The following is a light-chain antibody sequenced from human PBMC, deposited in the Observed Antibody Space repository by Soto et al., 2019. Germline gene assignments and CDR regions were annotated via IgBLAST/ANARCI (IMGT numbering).Light chain of an antibody. CDR3: SSYTRSSTSYV. CDR1: SSDIGAYDY. J-gene: IGLJ1*01. V-gene: IGLV2-14*01. CDR2: EVS. Sequence: QSALTQPASLSGSPGQSITISCTGTSSDIGAYDYVSWYQQHPGKAPKLMIYEVSNRPSRVSNRFSGSKSGNTASLTISGLQAEDEADYYCSSYTRSSTSYVFGTGTKVTVL.